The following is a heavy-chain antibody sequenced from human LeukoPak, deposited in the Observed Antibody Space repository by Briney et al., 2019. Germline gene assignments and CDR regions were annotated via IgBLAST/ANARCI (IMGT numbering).Heavy chain of an antibody. D-gene: IGHD3-9*01. Sequence: SGGSLRLSCAASGFTFSSYSMNWVRQAPGKGLEWVSSISSSSSYIYYADSVKGRFTISRDNAKNSLYLQMNGLRAEDTAVYYCARDVYLSYDILTGSPFDYWGQGTLVTVPS. CDR3: ARDVYLSYDILTGSPFDY. J-gene: IGHJ4*02. CDR1: GFTFSSYS. V-gene: IGHV3-21*01. CDR2: ISSSSSYI.